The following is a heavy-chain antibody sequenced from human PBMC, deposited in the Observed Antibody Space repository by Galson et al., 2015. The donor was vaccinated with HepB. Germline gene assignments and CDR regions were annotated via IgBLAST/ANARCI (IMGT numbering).Heavy chain of an antibody. CDR2: ISASGGKT. Sequence: SLRLSCAASGFTFGDYAMTWVRQAPGKGLEWVSSISASGGKTYYADPVKGRFIISRDNSKNTLYLQMNSLRVEDTAVFYCAKPLEGTYYDFWSGYADYYFYGLDVWGHGATVTVSS. V-gene: IGHV3-23*01. J-gene: IGHJ6*02. D-gene: IGHD3-3*01. CDR1: GFTFGDYA. CDR3: AKPLEGTYYDFWSGYADYYFYGLDV.